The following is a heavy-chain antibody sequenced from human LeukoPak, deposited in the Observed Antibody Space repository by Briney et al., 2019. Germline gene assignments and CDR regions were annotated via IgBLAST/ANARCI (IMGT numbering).Heavy chain of an antibody. CDR1: GYSFTSYW. J-gene: IGHJ4*02. Sequence: GESLKISCKGSGYSFTSYWIGWVRQMPGKGLEWMGIIYPGDSDTRYSPSFQGQVTISADKSISTAYLQWSSLKALDTAMYYCARWSDSSSSNLQFDYWGQGTLVTVSS. CDR3: ARWSDSSSSNLQFDY. V-gene: IGHV5-51*01. CDR2: IYPGDSDT. D-gene: IGHD6-6*01.